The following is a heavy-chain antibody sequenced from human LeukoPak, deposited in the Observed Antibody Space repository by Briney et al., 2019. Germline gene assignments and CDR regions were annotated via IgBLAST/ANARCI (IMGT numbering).Heavy chain of an antibody. CDR2: IIPILGIA. V-gene: IGHV1-69*04. D-gene: IGHD1-26*01. CDR1: GGTFSSYA. J-gene: IGHJ4*02. Sequence: SVKVSCKASGGTFSSYAISWVRQAPGQGLEWMGRIIPILGIANYAQKFQGRVTITADKSTSTAYMELSSLRSEDTAVYYCAGSLAYSGSSFDYWGQGTLVTVSS. CDR3: AGSLAYSGSSFDY.